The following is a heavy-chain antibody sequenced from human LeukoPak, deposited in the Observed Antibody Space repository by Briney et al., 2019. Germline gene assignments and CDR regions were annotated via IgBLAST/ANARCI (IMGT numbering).Heavy chain of an antibody. D-gene: IGHD2-15*01. CDR3: ARAPGAALD. V-gene: IGHV4-34*01. CDR2: INHRGST. CDR1: GGSFSGYY. Sequence: SETLSLTCAVYGGSFSGYYWSWIRQPPGKGLEWIGEINHRGSTNYNPSLKSRVTVSLDTSKNQFSLKLSSVTAADTAVYYCARAPGAALDWGQGTLVSVSS. J-gene: IGHJ4*02.